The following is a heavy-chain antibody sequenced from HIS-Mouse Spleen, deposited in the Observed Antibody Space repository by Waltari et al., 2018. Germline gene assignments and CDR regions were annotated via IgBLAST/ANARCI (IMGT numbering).Heavy chain of an antibody. CDR3: ARDRELYFDY. D-gene: IGHD1-26*01. V-gene: IGHV4-39*07. Sequence: QLQLQESGPGLVKPSETLSLTCTVPGGSISSSRYYWGWIRQPPGKGLEWIGSIYYSGSTYYNPSLKSRVTISVDTSKNQFSLKLSSVTAADTAVYYCARDRELYFDYWGQGTLVTVSS. CDR2: IYYSGST. J-gene: IGHJ4*02. CDR1: GGSISSSRYY.